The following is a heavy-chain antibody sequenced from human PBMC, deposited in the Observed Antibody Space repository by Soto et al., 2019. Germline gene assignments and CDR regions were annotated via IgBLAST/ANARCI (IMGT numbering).Heavy chain of an antibody. D-gene: IGHD3-10*01. CDR3: AKDLRGVELSMGGPFDP. CDR1: GFTFSSYG. V-gene: IGHV3-30*18. J-gene: IGHJ5*02. Sequence: GGSLRLSCAASGFTFSSYGMHWVRQAPGKGLEWVAVISYDGSNKYYADSVKGRFTISRDNSKNTLYLQMNSLRAEDTAVYYCAKDLRGVELSMGGPFDPWGQGTLVTVSS. CDR2: ISYDGSNK.